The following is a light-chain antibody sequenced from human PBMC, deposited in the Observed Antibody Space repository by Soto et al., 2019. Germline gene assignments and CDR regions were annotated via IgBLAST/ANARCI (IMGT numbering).Light chain of an antibody. V-gene: IGLV2-14*01. J-gene: IGLJ2*01. CDR1: SSDVGGYSY. CDR2: EVS. CDR3: SSYTSSNTVI. Sequence: QSALTQPASVSGSPGQSITISCTGTSSDVGGYSYVSWYQQYPGKAPKLMIYEVSNRPSGVSNHFSASKSGNTASLTISGLQAEDEADYYCSSYTSSNTVIFGGGTKLTVL.